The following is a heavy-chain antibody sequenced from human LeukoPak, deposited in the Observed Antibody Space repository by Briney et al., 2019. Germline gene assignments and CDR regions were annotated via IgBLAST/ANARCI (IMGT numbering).Heavy chain of an antibody. Sequence: QPGGSLRLSCSASGFTFSGYGMHWVRQAPGKGLEWVSSISGSGGSTYYADSVKGRFTISRDNSKNTRYLQINSLRAEDTAVYYCARELQTLSYYYDSSGYYDYWGQGTLVTVYS. CDR3: ARELQTLSYYYDSSGYYDY. V-gene: IGHV3-23*01. D-gene: IGHD3-22*01. CDR2: ISGSGGST. J-gene: IGHJ4*02. CDR1: GFTFSGYG.